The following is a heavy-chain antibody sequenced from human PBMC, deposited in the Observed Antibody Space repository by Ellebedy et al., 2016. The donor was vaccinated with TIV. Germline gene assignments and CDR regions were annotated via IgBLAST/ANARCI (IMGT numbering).Heavy chain of an antibody. Sequence: PGGSLRLSCAGSGYSFSSYAMSWVRQAPGKGLEWVSGFGISGDTTYYLDSVKGRFTISRDNSKNTVYLQMNSLRAEDTAVYYCARNRDSSGWYADYWGQGTLVTVSS. CDR3: ARNRDSSGWYADY. D-gene: IGHD6-19*01. CDR2: FGISGDTT. CDR1: GYSFSSYA. V-gene: IGHV3-23*01. J-gene: IGHJ4*02.